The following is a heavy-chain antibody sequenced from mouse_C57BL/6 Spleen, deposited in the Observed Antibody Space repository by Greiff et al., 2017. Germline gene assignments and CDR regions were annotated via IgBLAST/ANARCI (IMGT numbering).Heavy chain of an antibody. CDR3: TSFITTVVEGYFDV. J-gene: IGHJ1*03. CDR2: ISSGGDYI. Sequence: VQLKESGEGLVKPGGSLKLSCAASGFTFSSYAMSWVRQTPEKRLEWVAYISSGGDYIYYADTVKGRFTISRDNARNTLYLQMSSLKSEDTAMYYCTSFITTVVEGYFDVWGTGTTVTVSS. CDR1: GFTFSSYA. V-gene: IGHV5-9-1*02. D-gene: IGHD1-1*01.